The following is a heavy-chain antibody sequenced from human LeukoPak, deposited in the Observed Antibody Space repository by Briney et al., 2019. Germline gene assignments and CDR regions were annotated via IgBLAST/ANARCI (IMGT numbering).Heavy chain of an antibody. V-gene: IGHV3-48*04. CDR1: GLTFSSYG. D-gene: IGHD5-18*01. CDR2: ISSSGGTI. CDR3: ARLRGYSYGYGDF. J-gene: IGHJ4*02. Sequence: QPGPSLRPSCAAAGLTFSSYGMNWVRQAPGKGMGWVSYISSSGGTIDYAVSVRGRFTISRDNAKNSLYLQMNSLRAEDTAVYYCARLRGYSYGYGDFWGRGTLVTVSS.